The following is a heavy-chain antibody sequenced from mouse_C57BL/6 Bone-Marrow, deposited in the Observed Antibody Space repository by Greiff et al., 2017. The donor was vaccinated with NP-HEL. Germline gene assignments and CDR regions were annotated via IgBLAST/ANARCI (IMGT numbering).Heavy chain of an antibody. J-gene: IGHJ3*01. CDR1: GFTFSSYT. CDR2: ISGGGGNT. CDR3: ARPSLTTVVAPFAY. D-gene: IGHD1-1*01. Sequence: DVHLVESGGGLVKPGGSLKLSCAASGFTFSSYTMSWVRQTPEKRLEWVATISGGGGNTYYPDSVKGRFTISRDNAKNTLYLQMSSLRSEDTALYYCARPSLTTVVAPFAYWGQGTLVTVSA. V-gene: IGHV5-9*01.